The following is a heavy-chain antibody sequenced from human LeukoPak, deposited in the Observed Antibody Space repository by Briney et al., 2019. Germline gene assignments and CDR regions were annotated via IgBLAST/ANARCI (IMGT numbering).Heavy chain of an antibody. CDR2: IYHAGNT. V-gene: IGHV4-4*02. CDR3: ATEAYYDSSGPHFDY. D-gene: IGHD3-22*01. CDR1: GGSISSSNW. Sequence: PSGTLSLTCAVSGGSISSSNWWTWVRQPPGKGLEWMGEIYHAGNTNYNPSLKSRVTISVNKSKNQFSLKLTSVTAADTAVYYCATEAYYDSSGPHFDYWGQGTLVTVSS. J-gene: IGHJ4*02.